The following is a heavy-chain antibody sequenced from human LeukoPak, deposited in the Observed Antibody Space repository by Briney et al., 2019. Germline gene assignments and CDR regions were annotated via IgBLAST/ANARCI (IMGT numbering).Heavy chain of an antibody. CDR1: GFTFSTFA. J-gene: IGHJ5*02. CDR2: VLGVGIT. D-gene: IGHD5-24*01. V-gene: IGHV3-23*01. Sequence: PGGSLRLSCGASGFTFSTFAMAWVRQVPGKGLEWVSGVLGVGITYYADSVKGRFTLSKDNSKKTVYLQMNSLRVEDTAIYYCAKDLHYNDGRWEFDPWGQGTLVTVSS. CDR3: AKDLHYNDGRWEFDP.